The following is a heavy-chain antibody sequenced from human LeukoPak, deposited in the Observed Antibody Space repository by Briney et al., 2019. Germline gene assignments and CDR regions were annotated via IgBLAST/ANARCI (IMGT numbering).Heavy chain of an antibody. Sequence: SETLSLTCTVSGGSISSSSYYWGWIRQPPGKGLEWIGSIYYSGSTYYNPSLKSRVTISVDTSKNQFSLKLSSVTAADTAVYYCARDYGSGSANNWFDPWGQGTLVTVSS. CDR1: GGSISSSSYY. D-gene: IGHD3-10*01. V-gene: IGHV4-39*07. J-gene: IGHJ5*02. CDR2: IYYSGST. CDR3: ARDYGSGSANNWFDP.